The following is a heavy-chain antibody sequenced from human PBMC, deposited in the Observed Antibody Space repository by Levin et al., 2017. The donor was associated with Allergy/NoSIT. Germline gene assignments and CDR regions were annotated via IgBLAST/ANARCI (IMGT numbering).Heavy chain of an antibody. CDR2: MYYGGSA. CDR3: ARGGRPGYSGYEHDIDV. D-gene: IGHD5-12*01. Sequence: SQTLSLTCTVSGGSMTGVYWSWIRQSPGKGLEWLGYMYYGGSATYNPSLNSRVTISIFTPKNEISLELRSVTAADTAVYYCARGGRPGYSGYEHDIDVWGQGTTVTVSS. J-gene: IGHJ3*01. V-gene: IGHV4-59*01. CDR1: GGSMTGVY.